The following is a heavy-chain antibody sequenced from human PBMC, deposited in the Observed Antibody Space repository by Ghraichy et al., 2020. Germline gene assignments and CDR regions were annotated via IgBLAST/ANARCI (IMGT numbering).Heavy chain of an antibody. CDR1: GFTFSDHY. CDR3: SAAIGSTGTD. Sequence: GESLNISCAASGFTFSDHYMDWVRQAPGKGLEWVGRVRNKANSYTTEYAASVKGRFTISRDDSKNSLYLQMNSLKTEDTAVYYCSAAIGSTGTDWGQGTLVTVSS. CDR2: VRNKANSYTT. V-gene: IGHV3-72*01. D-gene: IGHD3-9*01. J-gene: IGHJ4*02.